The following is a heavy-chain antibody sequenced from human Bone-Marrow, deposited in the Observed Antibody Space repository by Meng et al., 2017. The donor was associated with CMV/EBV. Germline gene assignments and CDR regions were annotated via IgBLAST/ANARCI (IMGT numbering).Heavy chain of an antibody. V-gene: IGHV4-38-2*02. CDR3: ARENYGENIYYYYGMDV. CDR2: IYHSGST. CDR1: GYSISSGYY. Sequence: SETLSLTCTVSGYSISSGYYWGWVRQPPGKGLEWIGSIYHSGSTYYNPSLKSRVTISVDTSKKQFSLKLSSVTAADTAVYYCARENYGENIYYYYGMDVWGQGTTVTVSS. D-gene: IGHD4-17*01. J-gene: IGHJ6*02.